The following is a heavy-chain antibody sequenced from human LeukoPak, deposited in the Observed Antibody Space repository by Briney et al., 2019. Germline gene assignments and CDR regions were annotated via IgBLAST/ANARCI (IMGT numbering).Heavy chain of an antibody. CDR1: GFTFSSYG. V-gene: IGHV3-30*03. J-gene: IGHJ4*02. Sequence: GGSLRLSCAASGFTFSSYGMHWVRQAPGKELEWVAVISYDGCNKYYADSVKGRFTISRDNSKNTLYLQMNSLRAEDTAVYYCACAAGIAAAGMGVTWGQGTLVTVSS. D-gene: IGHD6-13*01. CDR3: ACAAGIAAAGMGVT. CDR2: ISYDGCNK.